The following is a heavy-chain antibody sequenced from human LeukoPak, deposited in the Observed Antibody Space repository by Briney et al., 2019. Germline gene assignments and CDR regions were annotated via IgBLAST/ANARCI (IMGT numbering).Heavy chain of an antibody. Sequence: SETLSLTCAVYGGSFSGYYWSWIRQPPGKGLEWIGEINHSGSTNYNPSLKSRVTISVDTSKNQFSLKLSSVTAADTAVYYCARGRETNDCSSTSCYGLSLGYWGQGTLVTVSS. CDR2: INHSGST. CDR1: GGSFSGYY. CDR3: ARGRETNDCSSTSCYGLSLGY. J-gene: IGHJ4*02. V-gene: IGHV4-34*01. D-gene: IGHD2-2*01.